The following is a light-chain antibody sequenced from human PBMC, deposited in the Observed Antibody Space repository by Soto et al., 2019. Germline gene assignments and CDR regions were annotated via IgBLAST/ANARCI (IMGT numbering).Light chain of an antibody. V-gene: IGKV3D-20*02. CDR2: GSS. CDR1: QSVSSTY. J-gene: IGKJ4*01. Sequence: EIVLTQSPGTLSLSPGERATLSCRASQSVSSTYLAWYQHKPGQAPRLLVYGSSNRATGIPARFSGSGSGTDFTLTISSLEPEDFAVYYCQQRRNWPLTFGGGTKVDI. CDR3: QQRRNWPLT.